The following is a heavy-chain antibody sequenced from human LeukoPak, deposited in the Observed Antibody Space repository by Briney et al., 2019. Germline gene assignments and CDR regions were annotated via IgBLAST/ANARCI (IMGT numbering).Heavy chain of an antibody. CDR3: ARDRDILTGSVWFDP. D-gene: IGHD3-9*01. J-gene: IGHJ5*02. CDR2: IYYSGST. Sequence: SETLSLTCSVSGGSISSSSYHWGWVRQPPGKGLEWIGSIYYSGSTYYNPSLKSRLTISLDTSKNQFSLKVSSVTAADTAVYYCARDRDILTGSVWFDPWGQGTLVTVSS. CDR1: GGSISSSSYH. V-gene: IGHV4-39*07.